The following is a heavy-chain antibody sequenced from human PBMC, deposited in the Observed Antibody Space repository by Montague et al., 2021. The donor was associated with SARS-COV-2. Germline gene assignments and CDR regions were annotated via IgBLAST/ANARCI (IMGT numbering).Heavy chain of an antibody. V-gene: IGHV3-7*01. CDR2: IKQDGSEK. CDR1: GFTFSSYW. D-gene: IGHD3-9*01. J-gene: IGHJ6*02. Sequence: SLRLSCAASGFTFSSYWMSWVRQAPGKGLEWVANIKQDGSEKYYVDSVKGRFTISRDNAKNSLYLQMNSLRAEDTAVYYCARDPPFDWPSGVDVWGQGTTVTVSS. CDR3: ARDPPFDWPSGVDV.